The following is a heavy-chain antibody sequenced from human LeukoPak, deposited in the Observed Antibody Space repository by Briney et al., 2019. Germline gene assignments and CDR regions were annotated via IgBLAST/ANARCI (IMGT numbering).Heavy chain of an antibody. CDR1: GGSISSGDYY. CDR3: ARYGGNSPFDY. CDR2: TYYSGST. J-gene: IGHJ4*02. D-gene: IGHD4-23*01. V-gene: IGHV4-30-4*01. Sequence: SETLSLTCTVSGGSISSGDYYWSWIRQPPGKGLEWIGYTYYSGSTYYNPSLKSRVTISVDTSKNQFSLKLSSVTAADTAVYYCARYGGNSPFDYWGQGTLVTVSS.